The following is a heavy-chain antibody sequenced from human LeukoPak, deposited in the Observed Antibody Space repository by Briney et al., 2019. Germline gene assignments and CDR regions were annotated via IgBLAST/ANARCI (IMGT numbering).Heavy chain of an antibody. CDR3: ARDGGDH. CDR2: ISYDGSNK. D-gene: IGHD3-16*01. Sequence: PWGSLRLSCAASGFTFSSYAMHWVRQAPGKGLEWVAVISYDGSNKYYADSVKGRFTISRDDSKNTLYLQMNSLRAEDTAVYYCARDGGDHWGQGSLVTVSS. CDR1: GFTFSSYA. V-gene: IGHV3-30*04. J-gene: IGHJ4*02.